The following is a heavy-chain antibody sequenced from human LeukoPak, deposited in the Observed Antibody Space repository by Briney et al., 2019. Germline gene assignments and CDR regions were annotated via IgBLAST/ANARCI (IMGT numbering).Heavy chain of an antibody. J-gene: IGHJ6*03. CDR2: ISAGSGTI. V-gene: IGHV3-48*01. Sequence: GGSLRLSCAASEFTFSSYGMNWVRQAPGKGLEWVSYISAGSGTISYADSVKGRFTISRDNAQNSLYLQMNSLRAEDTAVYYCARDRSGYSYGLYYMDVWGKGTTVTVSS. CDR3: ARDRSGYSYGLYYMDV. D-gene: IGHD5-18*01. CDR1: EFTFSSYG.